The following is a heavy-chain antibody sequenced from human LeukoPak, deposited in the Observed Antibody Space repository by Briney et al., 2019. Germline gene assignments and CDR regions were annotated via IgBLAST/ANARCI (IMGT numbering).Heavy chain of an antibody. CDR3: ASAYYGGNYYYYYMDV. D-gene: IGHD4-23*01. CDR2: IYYSGST. CDR1: GGSISSSSYY. V-gene: IGHV4-39*07. Sequence: PSETLSLTCTVSGGSISSSSYYWGWIRQPPGKGLEWIGSIYYSGSTYYNPSLKSRVTISVDTSKNQFSLKLSSVTAADTAVYYCASAYYGGNYYYYYMDVWGKGTTVTVSS. J-gene: IGHJ6*03.